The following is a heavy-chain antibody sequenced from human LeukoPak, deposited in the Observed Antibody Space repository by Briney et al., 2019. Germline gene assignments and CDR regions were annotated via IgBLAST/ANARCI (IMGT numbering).Heavy chain of an antibody. CDR1: GFTFSSYS. CDR2: ISSSSSYI. Sequence: GGSLRLSCAASGFTFSSYSMNWVRQAPGKGLEWVSSISSSSSYIYYADSVKGRFTISRDNAKNSLYLQMNSLRAEDTAVYYCARVSLAARPSFDYWGQGTLVTVSS. CDR3: ARVSLAARPSFDY. D-gene: IGHD6-6*01. V-gene: IGHV3-21*01. J-gene: IGHJ4*02.